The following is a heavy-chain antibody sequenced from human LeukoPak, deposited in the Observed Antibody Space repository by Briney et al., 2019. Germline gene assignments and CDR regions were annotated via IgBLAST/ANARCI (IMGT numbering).Heavy chain of an antibody. CDR1: GYTFTGYY. CDR2: INPNSGGT. CDR3: ARGQLYYYDSTGRGSFDY. V-gene: IGHV1-2*02. J-gene: IGHJ4*02. D-gene: IGHD3-22*01. Sequence: ASVKVSCKASGYTFTGYYMHWVRQAPGQGLEWMGWINPNSGGTNYAQKFQGRVTMTRDTSISTAYMELSRLRSDDTAVYYCARGQLYYYDSTGRGSFDYWGQGTLVTVSS.